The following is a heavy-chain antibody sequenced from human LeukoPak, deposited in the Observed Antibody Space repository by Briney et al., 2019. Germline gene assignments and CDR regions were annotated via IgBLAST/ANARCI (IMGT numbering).Heavy chain of an antibody. CDR3: ARDPNWGSGY. Sequence: PGGSLRLSCAASGFTFSNYVMIWVRQAPGKGLEWVSIIGTSGGDIHYADSVKGRFSISRDNSKNTLSLQMNSLRVGDTAVYYCARDPNWGSGYWGQGTLVTVSS. D-gene: IGHD7-27*01. V-gene: IGHV3-23*01. CDR1: GFTFSNYV. CDR2: IGTSGGDI. J-gene: IGHJ4*02.